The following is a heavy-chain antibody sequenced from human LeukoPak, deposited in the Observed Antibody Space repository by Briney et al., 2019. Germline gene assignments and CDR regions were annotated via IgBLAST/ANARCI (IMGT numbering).Heavy chain of an antibody. V-gene: IGHV3-48*03. Sequence: PGGSLRLSCAASGFTFSSYEMNWVRQAPGKGLEWVSYISSSGSTISYADSVKVRFTISRDNAKNSLYLQMNSLRAEDTAVYYCAELGITMIGGVWGKGTTVTISS. CDR1: GFTFSSYE. D-gene: IGHD3-10*02. J-gene: IGHJ6*04. CDR2: ISSSGSTI. CDR3: AELGITMIGGV.